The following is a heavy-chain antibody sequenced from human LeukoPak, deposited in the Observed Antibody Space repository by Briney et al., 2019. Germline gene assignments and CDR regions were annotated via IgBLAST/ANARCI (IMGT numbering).Heavy chain of an antibody. D-gene: IGHD6-25*01. CDR3: ATIAAGDTQ. V-gene: IGHV4-61*01. J-gene: IGHJ4*02. CDR1: GGSVSSGSYF. Sequence: PSETLSLTCSVSGGSVSSGSYFWIWIRQPPGKGLEWIGYTHYSGSSAYNPSLKSRVTLSLGTSRNQASLRLSSVTTADTAVYYCATIAAGDTQWGQGTLVTVSS. CDR2: THYSGSS.